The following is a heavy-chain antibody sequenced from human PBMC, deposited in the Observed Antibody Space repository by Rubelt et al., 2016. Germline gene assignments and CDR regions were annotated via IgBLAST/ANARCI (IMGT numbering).Heavy chain of an antibody. J-gene: IGHJ6*02. CDR2: IYYSGST. Sequence: QLQLQESGPGLVKPSETLSLTCTVSGGSISSSSYYWGWIRKPPGKGLEWIGSIYYSGSTYYNPSLKGRVTISVDTSKNQFSLKLSSVTAADTAVYYCATLPSKHKGGYYYYGMDVWGQGTLVTVSS. CDR1: GGSISSSSYY. CDR3: ATLPSKHKGGYYYYGMDV. V-gene: IGHV4-39*07. D-gene: IGHD2-15*01.